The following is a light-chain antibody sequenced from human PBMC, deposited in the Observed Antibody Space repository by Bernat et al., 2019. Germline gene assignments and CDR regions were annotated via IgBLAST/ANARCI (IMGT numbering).Light chain of an antibody. V-gene: IGKV1-39*01. CDR2: AAS. Sequence: DIQMTQSPSSLSASVGDRVTITCRASQSISSYLNWYQQKPGKAPKLLIYAASSLQSGVPSRFSGSGSGTVFTLSISSLQPEDSATYFCQQSYGFPRTFGQGTKVEI. CDR1: QSISSY. CDR3: QQSYGFPRT. J-gene: IGKJ1*01.